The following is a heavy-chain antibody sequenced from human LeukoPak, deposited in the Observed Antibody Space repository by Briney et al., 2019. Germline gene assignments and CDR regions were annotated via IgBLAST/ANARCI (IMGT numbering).Heavy chain of an antibody. Sequence: GGSLRLSCAASGFTFSSYAMSWVRQAPGKGLEWVSAISGSGGSTYYADSVKGRFTISRDNSKNTLYLQMNGLRAEDTAVYYCAKDPHSSGYYYKYFQHWGQGTLVTVSS. CDR1: GFTFSSYA. V-gene: IGHV3-23*01. D-gene: IGHD3-22*01. J-gene: IGHJ1*01. CDR2: ISGSGGST. CDR3: AKDPHSSGYYYKYFQH.